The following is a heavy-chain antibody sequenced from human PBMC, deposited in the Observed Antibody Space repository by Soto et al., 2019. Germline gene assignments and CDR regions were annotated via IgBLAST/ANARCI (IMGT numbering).Heavy chain of an antibody. J-gene: IGHJ4*02. D-gene: IGHD6-19*01. Sequence: QVQLVQSGAEVKKPGASVKVSCRASGYTFTRYSIIWVRQAPGQKIEWMGWINDGTGRTEYSQRTQGRVTITRDTSASTAYIELNNLSSEDTAVYYFARGGVDTSAWYGGDYWGQGTQVVVSS. CDR1: GYTFTRYS. V-gene: IGHV1-3*01. CDR3: ARGGVDTSAWYGGDY. CDR2: INDGTGRT.